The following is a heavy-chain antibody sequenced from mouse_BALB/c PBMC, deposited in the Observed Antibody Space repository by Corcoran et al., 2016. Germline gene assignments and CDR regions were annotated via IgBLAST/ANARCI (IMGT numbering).Heavy chain of an antibody. J-gene: IGHJ1*01. CDR1: GFNIKDTY. Sequence: EVQLQQSGAELVKPGASVKLSCTASGFNIKDTYMHWVKQRPEQGLEWIGRIDPSNGNTKYDPKFQGTATITADTSSNTAYLQLSSLTSDDTAVYVCARWLLQYFDVWGAGTTVTVSS. D-gene: IGHD2-3*01. CDR3: ARWLLQYFDV. V-gene: IGHV14-3*02. CDR2: IDPSNGNT.